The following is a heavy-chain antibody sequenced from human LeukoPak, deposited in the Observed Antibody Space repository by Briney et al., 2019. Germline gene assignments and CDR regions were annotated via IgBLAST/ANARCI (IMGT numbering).Heavy chain of an antibody. CDR3: ARVLRAASWRSYDY. D-gene: IGHD5-18*01. CDR2: IYYNGDT. Sequence: SETLSLTCTVSGVSVSNSLYYWSWIRQPPGKGLEWIGYIYYNGDTNYSPSLKSRVIISIDTSSNQFSLRLNSMTAADTAVYYCARVLRAASWRSYDYWGQGSLVTVSS. V-gene: IGHV4-61*01. CDR1: GVSVSNSLYY. J-gene: IGHJ4*02.